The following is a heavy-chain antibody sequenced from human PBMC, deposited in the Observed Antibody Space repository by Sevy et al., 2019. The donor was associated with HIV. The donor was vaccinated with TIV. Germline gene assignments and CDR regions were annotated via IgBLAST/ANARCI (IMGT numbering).Heavy chain of an antibody. V-gene: IGHV3-23*01. D-gene: IGHD2-8*01. CDR2: LSFGCGEI. J-gene: IGHJ4*02. CDR3: AREGCTKPHDY. CDR1: GFTFSKYS. Sequence: GGSLRLSCAASGFTFSKYSMSWVRQPLGKGLEWVSTLSFGCGEINYADSVKGRFTISRDNSKSSVYLQMNNLRPEDTAVYYCAREGCTKPHDYWGQGTLVTLSS.